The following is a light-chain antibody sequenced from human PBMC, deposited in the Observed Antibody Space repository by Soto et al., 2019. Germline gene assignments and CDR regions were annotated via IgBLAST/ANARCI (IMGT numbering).Light chain of an antibody. CDR3: QAWDSSSFYV. V-gene: IGLV3-1*01. CDR2: QNT. Sequence: SYELTQPPSVSVSPGQTASITCSGGKLGHKYVCWYQQKPGQSPVLVIYQNTKRPSGIPERCSGSNSGNTATLTISGIQSVDEADYYCQAWDSSSFYVFGTGTKVTVL. CDR1: KLGHKY. J-gene: IGLJ1*01.